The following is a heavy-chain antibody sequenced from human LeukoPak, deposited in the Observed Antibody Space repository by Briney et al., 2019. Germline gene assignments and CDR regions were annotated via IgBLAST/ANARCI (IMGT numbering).Heavy chain of an antibody. CDR1: GGTFSSYT. Sequence: VASVRVSCKPSGGTFSSYTITWVRQAPGQGLEWMGGIIPIFGTTNYAQKFQGRVTITADESTSTAYMELSSLRSEDTAVYYCARGWQLGGDLGDAFDIWGQGTMVTVSS. D-gene: IGHD2-21*01. CDR3: ARGWQLGGDLGDAFDI. V-gene: IGHV1-69*13. CDR2: IIPIFGTT. J-gene: IGHJ3*02.